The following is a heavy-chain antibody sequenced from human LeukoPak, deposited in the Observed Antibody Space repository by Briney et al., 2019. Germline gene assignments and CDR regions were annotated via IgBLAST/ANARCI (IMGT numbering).Heavy chain of an antibody. D-gene: IGHD5-18*01. J-gene: IGHJ3*02. CDR1: GFTFRDYY. Sequence: GGSLRLSCAASGFTFRDYYMTWIRQAPGKGLEWVSYISSSGSGIYYADSVKGRFTISRDNARNSLYLQMNSLRAEDTAVYYCARLSNEYSYGHDAFDIWGQGTMVTVSS. V-gene: IGHV3-11*04. CDR3: ARLSNEYSYGHDAFDI. CDR2: ISSSGSGI.